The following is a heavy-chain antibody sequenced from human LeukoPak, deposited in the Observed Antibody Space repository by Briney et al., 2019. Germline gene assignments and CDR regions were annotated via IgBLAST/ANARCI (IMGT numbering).Heavy chain of an antibody. CDR1: GGTFSSYA. Sequence: ASVKVSCKASGGTFSSYAINWVRQATGQGLEWMGWMNPNSGNTGYAQKFQGRVTMTRNTSISTAYMELSSLRSEDTAVYYCARHSGSYYPEWGQGTLVTVSS. J-gene: IGHJ4*02. CDR3: ARHSGSYYPE. V-gene: IGHV1-8*02. D-gene: IGHD1-26*01. CDR2: MNPNSGNT.